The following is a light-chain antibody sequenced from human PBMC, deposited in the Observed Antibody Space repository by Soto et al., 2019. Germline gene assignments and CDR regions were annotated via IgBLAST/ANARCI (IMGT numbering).Light chain of an antibody. CDR3: QQYNNWPIT. J-gene: IGKJ5*01. V-gene: IGKV3-15*01. CDR2: RAS. Sequence: EVVLTQSPATLSVSPGEGATLSCRASQSVNILLAWYQHKPGQAPRLLIYRASTRATGVPARFSGSGSETEFVHTISTLQSEDFAVYYYQQYNNWPITFGQGTRLEIK. CDR1: QSVNIL.